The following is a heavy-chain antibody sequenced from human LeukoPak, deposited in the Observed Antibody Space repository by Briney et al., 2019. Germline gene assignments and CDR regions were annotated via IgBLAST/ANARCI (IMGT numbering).Heavy chain of an antibody. CDR2: IYDSGST. Sequence: SETLSLTCTVSGGSISSYHWSWIRQPPGKRLEWIGYIYDSGSTNYNPSLKSRVTMSADTSKNQFSLKLSSVTAAGTAVYYCARRDGSNLPPDHWGQGTLVTVSS. V-gene: IGHV4-59*01. CDR1: GGSISSYH. J-gene: IGHJ4*02. D-gene: IGHD5-24*01. CDR3: ARRDGSNLPPDH.